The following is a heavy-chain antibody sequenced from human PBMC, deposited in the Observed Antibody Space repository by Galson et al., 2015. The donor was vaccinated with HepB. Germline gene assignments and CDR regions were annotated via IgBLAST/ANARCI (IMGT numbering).Heavy chain of an antibody. D-gene: IGHD3-10*01. CDR3: ARVKRGEWYSYYYYGMDV. J-gene: IGHJ6*02. Sequence: SLRLSCAASGFIFSTYWMNWVRQAPGKGLEWVANIKEDGSEKNYVDSVKGRFTISRDNAKNSLYLQMNSLRAEDTPVYYCARVKRGEWYSYYYYGMDVWGQGTTVTVSS. CDR2: IKEDGSEK. V-gene: IGHV3-7*05. CDR1: GFIFSTYW.